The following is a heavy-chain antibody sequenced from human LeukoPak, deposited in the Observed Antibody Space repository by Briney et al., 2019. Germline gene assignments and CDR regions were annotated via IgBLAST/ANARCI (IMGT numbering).Heavy chain of an antibody. V-gene: IGHV3-30*18. CDR3: AKDSHGSFDY. D-gene: IGHD3-10*01. J-gene: IGHJ4*02. Sequence: TGGSLRLFCAASGFTFSDSYMSWFRQAPGKGLEWVAVISYDGSNKYYEDSVKGRFTISRDNSKNTLYLQMNSLRAEDTAVYYCAKDSHGSFDYWGQGTLVTVSS. CDR2: ISYDGSNK. CDR1: GFTFSDSY.